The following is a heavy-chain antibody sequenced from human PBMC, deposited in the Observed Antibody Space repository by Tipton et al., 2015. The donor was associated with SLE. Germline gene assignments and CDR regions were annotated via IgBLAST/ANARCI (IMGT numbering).Heavy chain of an antibody. CDR3: ARVIVGATGAFDI. J-gene: IGHJ3*02. D-gene: IGHD1-26*01. CDR1: GFTFSSYW. CDR2: INTEGSNT. V-gene: IGHV3-74*01. Sequence: GSLRLSCAASGFTFSSYWMHWVRQAPGKGLVWVSRINTEGSNTNYADSVKGRFTISRDNAKNTLYLQMNSLRAEDTAGYYCARVIVGATGAFDIWGQGTMVTVSS.